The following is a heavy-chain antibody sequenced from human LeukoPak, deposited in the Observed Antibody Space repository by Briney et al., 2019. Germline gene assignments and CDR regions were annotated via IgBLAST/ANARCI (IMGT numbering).Heavy chain of an antibody. CDR3: ARDCSSTSCQIYAFGI. CDR2: IYYSGST. Sequence: SETLSLTCTVSGASISSYYWSWIRQPPGKGLEWIGYIYYSGSTNYNPSLKSRVTISVDTSKNQFSLKLSSVTAADTAVYYCARDCSSTSCQIYAFGIWGQGTMVTVSS. V-gene: IGHV4-59*01. CDR1: GASISSYY. J-gene: IGHJ3*02. D-gene: IGHD2-2*01.